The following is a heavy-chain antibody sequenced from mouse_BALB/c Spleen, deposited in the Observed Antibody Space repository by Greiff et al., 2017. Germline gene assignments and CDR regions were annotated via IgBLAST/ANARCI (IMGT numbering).Heavy chain of an antibody. J-gene: IGHJ4*01. CDR1: GFSLTSYG. V-gene: IGHV2-2*02. Sequence: VQLVESGPGLVQPSQSLSITCTVSGFSLTSYGVHWVRQSPGKGLEWLGVIWSGGSTDYNAAFISRLSISKDNSKSQVFFKMNSLQANDTAIYYCARAYYGNYSAMDYWGQGTSVTVSS. CDR2: IWSGGST. CDR3: ARAYYGNYSAMDY. D-gene: IGHD2-10*01.